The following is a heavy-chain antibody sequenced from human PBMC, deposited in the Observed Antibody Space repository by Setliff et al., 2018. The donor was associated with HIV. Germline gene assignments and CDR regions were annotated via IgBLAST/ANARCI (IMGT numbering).Heavy chain of an antibody. D-gene: IGHD1-1*01. CDR3: LTGRKEFGI. Sequence: ASVKVSCKASGYTITTYGLNWVRQVPGQGLEWMGWIDPNTGSPTYARGFTGRFVFSLDISVGTAFLQISSLKSEDTALYFCLTGRKEFGIWGQGTMVTVSS. V-gene: IGHV7-4-1*02. CDR1: GYTITTYG. CDR2: IDPNTGSP. J-gene: IGHJ3*02.